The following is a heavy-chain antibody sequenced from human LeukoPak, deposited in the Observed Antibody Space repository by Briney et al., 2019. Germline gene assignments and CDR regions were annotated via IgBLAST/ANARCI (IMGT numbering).Heavy chain of an antibody. CDR1: GFIFDDYA. CDR3: AKDIRAYDYHGMDV. CDR2: ISWESDKI. V-gene: IGHV3-9*01. J-gene: IGHJ6*02. Sequence: GGSLRLSCAASGFIFDDYAMHWVRQAPGKGLEWVSGISWESDKIDYADSVRGRFTISRDNAKNSLYLQMSSLRADDTALYYCAKDIRAYDYHGMDVWGQGTTVTVSS.